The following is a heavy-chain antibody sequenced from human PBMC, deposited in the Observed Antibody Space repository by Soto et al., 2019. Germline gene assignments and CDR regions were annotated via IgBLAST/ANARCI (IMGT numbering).Heavy chain of an antibody. J-gene: IGHJ5*02. Sequence: GGSLRLSCAASGFTFSSYGMHWVRQAPGKGLEWVAVISYDGSNKYYADSVKGRFTISRDNSKNTLYLQMNSLRAEDTAVYYCAKEGYYDSSGYPTRWFDPWGQGTLVTVSS. V-gene: IGHV3-30*18. D-gene: IGHD3-22*01. CDR3: AKEGYYDSSGYPTRWFDP. CDR1: GFTFSSYG. CDR2: ISYDGSNK.